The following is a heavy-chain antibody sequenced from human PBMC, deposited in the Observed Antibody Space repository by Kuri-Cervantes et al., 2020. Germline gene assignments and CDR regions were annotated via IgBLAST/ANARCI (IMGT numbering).Heavy chain of an antibody. V-gene: IGHV1-24*01. CDR2: FDPEDGET. Sequence: ASVKISCKVSGYTLTKLSMHWVRQAPGKGLEWMGGFDPEDGETIYAQKFQGRVTMTTDTSTSTAYMELRSLRSDDTAVYYCARPFGYYFDYWGQGTLVTVSS. D-gene: IGHD3-10*01. J-gene: IGHJ4*02. CDR1: GYTLTKLS. CDR3: ARPFGYYFDY.